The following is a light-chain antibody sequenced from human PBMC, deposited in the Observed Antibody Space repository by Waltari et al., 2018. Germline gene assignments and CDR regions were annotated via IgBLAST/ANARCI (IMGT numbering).Light chain of an antibody. CDR3: MQALHTPT. J-gene: IGKJ1*01. Sequence: DIVMTQSPLSLPVTPGKPASISCRSSQSLLHSNGYNYLYWYLQKPGQSPQLLIYLGSNRASGVPDRFSGSGSGTDFTLKISRVEAEDVGVYYCMQALHTPTFGQGTKVEIK. CDR2: LGS. CDR1: QSLLHSNGYNY. V-gene: IGKV2-28*01.